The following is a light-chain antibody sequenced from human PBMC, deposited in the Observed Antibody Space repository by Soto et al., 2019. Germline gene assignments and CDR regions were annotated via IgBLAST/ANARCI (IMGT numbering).Light chain of an antibody. J-gene: IGLJ3*02. V-gene: IGLV2-14*01. Sequence: QSALTQPASVSGSPGQSITISCTGTRRDVGGYNYVSWYQQHPGKAHKLMIFEVNSRPSGVSNRFSASKSGNTASLTISGLQAEDEADYYWSSYTSSSFWVFGGGTKVTVL. CDR1: RRDVGGYNY. CDR3: SSYTSSSFWV. CDR2: EVN.